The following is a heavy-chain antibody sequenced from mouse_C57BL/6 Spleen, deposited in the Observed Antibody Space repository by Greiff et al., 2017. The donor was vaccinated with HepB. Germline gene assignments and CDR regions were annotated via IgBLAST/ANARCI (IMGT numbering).Heavy chain of an antibody. J-gene: IGHJ4*01. V-gene: IGHV2-9-1*01. CDR2: IWTGGGT. CDR1: GFSLTSYA. D-gene: IGHD1-1*01. Sequence: VKVEESGPGLVAPSQSLSITCTVSGFSLTSYAISWVRQPPGKGLEWLGVIWTGGGTNYNSALKSRLSISKDNSKSQVFLKMNSLQTDDTARYYCARSGYGSSYDYAMDYWGQGTSVTVSS. CDR3: ARSGYGSSYDYAMDY.